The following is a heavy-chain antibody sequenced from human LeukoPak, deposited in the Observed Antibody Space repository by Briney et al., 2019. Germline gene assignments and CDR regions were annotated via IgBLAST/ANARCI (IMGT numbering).Heavy chain of an antibody. D-gene: IGHD6-19*01. CDR1: GGSISSYS. CDR2: LFTSGST. V-gene: IGHV4-4*07. J-gene: IGHJ5*02. CDR3: ARDRGAVAGLNWFDP. Sequence: SETLSLTCTVSGGSISSYSWSWIRQPAGKGLEWIGRLFTSGSTNYNPSLKSRVTISVDTSKNQLSLKLSSVTAADTAVYYCARDRGAVAGLNWFDPWGQGTLVTVSS.